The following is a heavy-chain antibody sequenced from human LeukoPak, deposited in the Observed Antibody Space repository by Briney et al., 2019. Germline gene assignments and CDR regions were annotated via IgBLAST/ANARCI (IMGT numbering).Heavy chain of an antibody. CDR3: ARADSGNPSY. D-gene: IGHD3-10*01. CDR2: ISYDGSNK. V-gene: IGHV3-30*04. J-gene: IGHJ4*02. Sequence: GGSLRLSCAASGFTFSSYAMHWVRQAPGKGLEWVAVISYDGSNKYYADSVKGRFTISRDNAKNTLYLQMNSLRAEDTAVYYCARADSGNPSYWGQGTLVTVSS. CDR1: GFTFSSYA.